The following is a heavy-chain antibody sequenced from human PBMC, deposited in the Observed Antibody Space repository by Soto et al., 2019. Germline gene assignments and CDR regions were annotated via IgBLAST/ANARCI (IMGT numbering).Heavy chain of an antibody. CDR3: ARGDSTDCSNGVCSFFYNHDMNV. V-gene: IGHV1-2*04. J-gene: IGHJ6*02. CDR1: GYSSTDYH. CDR2: INPKSGGT. Sequence: ASVKVSCKASGYSSTDYHIHWVRQAPGQGLEWLGRINPKSGGTSTAQKFQGWVTMTTDTSISTASMELTRLTSDDTAIYYCARGDSTDCSNGVCSFFYNHDMNVWGQGTTVTVSS. D-gene: IGHD2-8*01.